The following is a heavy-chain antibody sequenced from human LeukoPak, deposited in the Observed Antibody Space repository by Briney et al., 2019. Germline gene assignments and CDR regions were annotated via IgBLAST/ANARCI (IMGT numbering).Heavy chain of an antibody. CDR2: ISYDGSSK. D-gene: IGHD2-2*01. V-gene: IGHV3-30*03. CDR1: GFTFSSYG. CDR3: AGGCSSTSCPLVY. J-gene: IGHJ4*02. Sequence: GRSLRLSCAASGFTFSSYGMHWVRQAPGKGLEWVAVISYDGSSKYYADSVKGRFTISRDNSKNTLYLQMNSLRAEDTAVYYCAGGCSSTSCPLVYWGQGTLVTVSS.